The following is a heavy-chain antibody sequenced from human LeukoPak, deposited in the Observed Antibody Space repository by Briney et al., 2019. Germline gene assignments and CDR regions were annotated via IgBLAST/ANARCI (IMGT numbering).Heavy chain of an antibody. CDR1: GGSISNYY. J-gene: IGHJ6*03. V-gene: IGHV4-4*09. D-gene: IGHD5-24*01. CDR2: IYTSGST. CDR3: ARAPTKIYYYMDV. Sequence: PSETLSLTCTVSGGSISNYYWSWIRQPPGKGLEWIGYIYTSGSTNYNPSLKSRVTISVDTSKNQVSLKVSSVTAADTAVYYCARAPTKIYYYMDVWGKGTTVTVSS.